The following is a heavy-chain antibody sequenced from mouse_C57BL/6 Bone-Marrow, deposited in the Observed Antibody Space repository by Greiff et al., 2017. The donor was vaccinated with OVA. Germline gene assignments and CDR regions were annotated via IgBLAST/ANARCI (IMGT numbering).Heavy chain of an antibody. CDR2: IWWDDDK. Sequence: QVTLKESGPGILQPSQTLSLTCSFSGFSLSTFGLGVGWIRQPSGKGLEWLAHIWWDDDKYYNPALQSRLTISKDTSKNQVFLKIANVDTADTATYYCARITHGYYGSSYRFAYWGQGTLVTVSA. D-gene: IGHD1-1*01. CDR3: ARITHGYYGSSYRFAY. CDR1: GFSLSTFGLG. V-gene: IGHV8-8*01. J-gene: IGHJ3*01.